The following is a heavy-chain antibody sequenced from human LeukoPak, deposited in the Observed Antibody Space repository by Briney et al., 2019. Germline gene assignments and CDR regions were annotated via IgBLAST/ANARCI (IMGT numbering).Heavy chain of an antibody. J-gene: IGHJ4*02. D-gene: IGHD5-18*01. V-gene: IGHV4-59*01. CDR3: ASHLDIAIYY. CDR1: GGSISSYY. Sequence: PSETLSLTCTVSGGSISSYYWSWIRQPPGKGLEWIGYIYYSGSTNYNPSLKSRVTISVDTSKNQFSLKLSSVTAADTAVYYCASHLDIAIYYWGQGTLVTVSS. CDR2: IYYSGST.